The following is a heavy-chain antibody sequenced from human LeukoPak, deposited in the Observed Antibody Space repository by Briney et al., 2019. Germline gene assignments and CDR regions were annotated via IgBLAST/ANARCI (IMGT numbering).Heavy chain of an antibody. J-gene: IGHJ4*02. D-gene: IGHD3-10*01. V-gene: IGHV3-23*01. CDR2: ISGSDDRTYDST. Sequence: GGSLRLSCAASGFTFTRYAMSWVRQAPGKGLEWVSGISGSDDRTYDSTYYADAAKGRFTISRDNSKNTLYLQMNSLRAEDTAVYYCAKESPRYGSGSLFLDYWGQGTLVTVSS. CDR3: AKESPRYGSGSLFLDY. CDR1: GFTFTRYA.